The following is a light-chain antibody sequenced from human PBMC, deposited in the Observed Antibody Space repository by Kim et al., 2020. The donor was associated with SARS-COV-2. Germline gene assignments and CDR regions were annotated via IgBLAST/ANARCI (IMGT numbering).Light chain of an antibody. CDR1: TSNIGSNT. V-gene: IGLV1-44*01. J-gene: IGLJ2*01. CDR3: AVWDDTLSGVA. CDR2: SND. Sequence: QSVLTQPPSASGTPGQNIIISCSGRTSNIGSNTVNWYQQLPGTAPQLLIYSNDQRPSGVPDRFSASKSGNSASLAITGLQSDDEADYFCAVWDDTLSGVAFGVGTQLTVL.